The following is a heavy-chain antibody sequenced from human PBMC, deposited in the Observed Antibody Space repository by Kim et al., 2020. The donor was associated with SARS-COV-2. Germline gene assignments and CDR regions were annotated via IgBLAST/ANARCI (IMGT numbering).Heavy chain of an antibody. CDR2: ITSDGSGV. CDR3: ARDPDWGAFDV. J-gene: IGHJ3*01. CDR1: GFTFKNFW. V-gene: IGHV3-7*01. D-gene: IGHD7-27*01. Sequence: GGSLRLSCAASGFTFKNFWMSWVRQAPGKGLDWVTKITSDGSGVFYVDSVKGRFTMSRDNAKNSVYLQMNSLTVEDTAVYYCARDPDWGAFDVWGQGTV.